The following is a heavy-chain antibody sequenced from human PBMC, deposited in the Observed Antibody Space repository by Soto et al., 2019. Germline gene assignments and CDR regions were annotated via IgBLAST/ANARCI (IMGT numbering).Heavy chain of an antibody. D-gene: IGHD3-22*01. V-gene: IGHV3-23*01. CDR1: GFTFSGYA. CDR2: ISANGGTT. J-gene: IGHJ4*02. Sequence: GGSLRLSCVASGFTFSGYAMSWVLQAPGKGLEWVSGISANGGTTYYADSVKGRFTISRDSSKNTLYLQINSLRAEDTAVYYCAKDDLVVVASFDYWGQGTLVTVSS. CDR3: AKDDLVVVASFDY.